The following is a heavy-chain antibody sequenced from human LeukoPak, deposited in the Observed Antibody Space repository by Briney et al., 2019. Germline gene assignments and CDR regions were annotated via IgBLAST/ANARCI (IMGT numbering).Heavy chain of an antibody. CDR1: GGSISSYY. D-gene: IGHD3-10*01. CDR3: ARFPYDESGSNDY. V-gene: IGHV4-59*12. CDR2: IYYSGST. J-gene: IGHJ4*02. Sequence: PSETLSLTCTVSGGSISSYYWSWIRQPPGKGLEWIGYIYYSGSTNYNPSLKSRVTISVDTSKNQFSLKLSSVTAADTAVYYCARFPYDESGSNDYWGQGTLVTVSS.